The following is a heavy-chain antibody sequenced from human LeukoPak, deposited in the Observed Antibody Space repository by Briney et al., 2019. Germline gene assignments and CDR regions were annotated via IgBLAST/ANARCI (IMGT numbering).Heavy chain of an antibody. J-gene: IGHJ4*02. CDR2: INHSGST. V-gene: IGHV4-34*01. D-gene: IGHD3-16*01. CDR1: GGSFSGYY. CDR3: ARGDVLDYFIEY. Sequence: SETLSLTCAVYGGSFSGYYWSWIRQPPGKGLEWIGEINHSGSTNYNPPLKSRVTISVDTSKNQFSLKLSSVTAADTAVYYCARGDVLDYFIEYWGQGTLVTVSS.